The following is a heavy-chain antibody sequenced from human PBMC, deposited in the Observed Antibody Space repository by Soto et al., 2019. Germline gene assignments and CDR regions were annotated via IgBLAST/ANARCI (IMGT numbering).Heavy chain of an antibody. D-gene: IGHD1-26*01. J-gene: IGHJ3*02. V-gene: IGHV3-23*01. CDR2: ISGSGSST. CDR1: GVTFSSYA. Sequence: EVQLLESGGGLVQPGGSLRLSCAASGVTFSSYAMSWVRQAPGKGLEWVSTISGSGSSTYYADSVKGRFTISRDNSKNTLSLQMNSLRADDTAVYYCAKDGRGTFVVSGGAFDIWGQGTMVTVSS. CDR3: AKDGRGTFVVSGGAFDI.